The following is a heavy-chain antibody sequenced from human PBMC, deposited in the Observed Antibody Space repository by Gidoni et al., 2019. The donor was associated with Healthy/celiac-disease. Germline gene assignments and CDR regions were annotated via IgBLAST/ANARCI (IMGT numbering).Heavy chain of an antibody. CDR1: GYTFTSYD. CDR3: ASYGSGSYGGF. Sequence: QVQLVQSGAELKKPGASVKVSCKSSGYTFTSYDINWVRQATGQGLEWRGWMNPNSGNTRYAQKFQGKGTMTRNTSISTAYMGLSSLRSEDTAVYYCASYGSGSYGGFWGQGTLVTVSS. CDR2: MNPNSGNT. J-gene: IGHJ4*02. V-gene: IGHV1-8*01. D-gene: IGHD3-10*01.